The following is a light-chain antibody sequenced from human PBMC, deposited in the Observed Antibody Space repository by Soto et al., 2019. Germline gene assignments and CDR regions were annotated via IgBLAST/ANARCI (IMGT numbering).Light chain of an antibody. CDR1: QSISTY. Sequence: DIQMTQSPSSLSASVGDRVTITCRASQSISTYVNWYQQELGKAHKLLISAASSLQGRVPSRFSGSGSGTDFTLAIRSLEAEDFATYCCQQGSFPLTFAGGTKLEIK. CDR3: QQGSFPLT. CDR2: AAS. V-gene: IGKV1-39*01. J-gene: IGKJ4*01.